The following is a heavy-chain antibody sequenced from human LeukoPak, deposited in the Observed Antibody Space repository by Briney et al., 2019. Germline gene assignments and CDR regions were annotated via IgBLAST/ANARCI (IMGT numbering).Heavy chain of an antibody. CDR3: VRGSDS. CDR1: GFTLSNHW. Sequence: GGSLRPSCAASGFTLSNHWMNWVRQAPGKGLEWAANISPDGIDKYYVDSVRGRFTISRDNAKNSLYLQMSSLRAEDTAVYYCVRGSDSWGQGTLVTVSS. CDR2: ISPDGIDK. J-gene: IGHJ4*02. V-gene: IGHV3-7*01.